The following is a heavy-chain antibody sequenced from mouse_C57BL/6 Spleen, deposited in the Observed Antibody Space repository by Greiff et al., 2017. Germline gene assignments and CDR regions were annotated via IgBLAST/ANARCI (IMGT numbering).Heavy chain of an antibody. J-gene: IGHJ2*01. Sequence: VQLQQSGPELVKPGASVKISCKASGYAFSSSWMNWVKQRPGKGLEWIGRIYPGDGDTNYNGKFKGQATLTADKSSSTAYMQLSSLTSEDSAVYFCAREGGYGYYEAFDYWGPGTTLTVSS. CDR2: IYPGDGDT. CDR1: GYAFSSSW. CDR3: AREGGYGYYEAFDY. V-gene: IGHV1-82*01. D-gene: IGHD2-3*01.